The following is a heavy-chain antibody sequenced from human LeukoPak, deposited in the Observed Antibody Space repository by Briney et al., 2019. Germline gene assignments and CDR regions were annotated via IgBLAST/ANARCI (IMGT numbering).Heavy chain of an antibody. J-gene: IGHJ6*02. V-gene: IGHV5-51*01. Sequence: GESLKISCKGSGYSFTSYWIGWVRQMPGKGLEWMGIIYPGDSDTRYSPSFQGQVTISADKSISTAHLQWSNLKASDTAMYYCARRTPLGNYYYGMDVWGQGTTVTVSS. CDR2: IYPGDSDT. CDR1: GYSFTSYW. CDR3: ARRTPLGNYYYGMDV. D-gene: IGHD3-16*01.